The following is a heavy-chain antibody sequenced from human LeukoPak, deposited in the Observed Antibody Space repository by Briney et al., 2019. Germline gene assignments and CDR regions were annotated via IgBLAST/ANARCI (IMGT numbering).Heavy chain of an antibody. Sequence: GGSLRLSCAGSGFTFSSYAMSWVRQAPGKGLEWVSAISDTGATIYDADSVKGRFTISRDNSRSTLYLQMNSLRAEDTALYYCAKDTSIGRYCTNGVCSPFDYWGQGTLVTVSS. CDR3: AKDTSIGRYCTNGVCSPFDY. CDR2: ISDTGATI. J-gene: IGHJ4*02. V-gene: IGHV3-23*01. CDR1: GFTFSSYA. D-gene: IGHD2-8*01.